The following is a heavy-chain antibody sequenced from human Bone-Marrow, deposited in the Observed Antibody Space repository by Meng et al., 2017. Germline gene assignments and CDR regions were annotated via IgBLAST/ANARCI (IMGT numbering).Heavy chain of an antibody. CDR2: MRPNSDNT. V-gene: IGHV1-8*01. Sequence: QVQLVQSGAEVKKPGASVKVSCKASGYTFTSYDINWVRQATGQGLEWMGYMRPNSDNTDYAQKFQGRITMTTNTSISTAYMELSSLTSEDTAVYYCVREGLDPWGQGTLVTVSS. CDR1: GYTFTSYD. J-gene: IGHJ5*02. CDR3: VREGLDP.